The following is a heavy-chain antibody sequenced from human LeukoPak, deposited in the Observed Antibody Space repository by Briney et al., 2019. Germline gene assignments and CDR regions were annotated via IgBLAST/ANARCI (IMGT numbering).Heavy chain of an antibody. CDR3: VSHSGRYYYY. D-gene: IGHD1-26*01. J-gene: IGHJ4*02. CDR2: FDPEDGET. Sequence: ASVKVSRKVSGYTLTELAMHWVRQAPGKGGEGMGSFDPEDGETIYAQKFQGRVTMTEDTATDTAYMDLTSLRSEDTAVYYCVSHSGRYYYYWGQGTLVTVSS. V-gene: IGHV1-24*01. CDR1: GYTLTELA.